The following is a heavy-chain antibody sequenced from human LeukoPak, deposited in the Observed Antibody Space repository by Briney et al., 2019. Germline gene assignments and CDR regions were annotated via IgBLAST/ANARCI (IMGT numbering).Heavy chain of an antibody. D-gene: IGHD2-2*01. CDR2: IYTSGST. J-gene: IGHJ6*03. CDR3: ARLRQSSTSCYDCRVDYYYYMDV. V-gene: IGHV4-61*02. Sequence: PSETLSLTCTVSGGSISNGSYYWSWIRQPAGKGLEWIGRIYTSGSTNYNPSLKSRVTISVDTSKNQFSLKLSSVTAADTAVYYCARLRQSSTSCYDCRVDYYYYMDVWGKGTTVTVSS. CDR1: GGSISNGSYY.